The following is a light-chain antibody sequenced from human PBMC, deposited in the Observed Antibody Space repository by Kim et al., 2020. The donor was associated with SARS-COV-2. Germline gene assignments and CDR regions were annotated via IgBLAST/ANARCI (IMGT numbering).Light chain of an antibody. J-gene: IGKJ4*01. CDR1: QSISSH. V-gene: IGKV1-39*01. CDR2: ATS. CDR3: QETYSTPRALT. Sequence: DIQMTQSPSSLSASVGDRVSITCRASQSISSHLNWYQLKPGKAPELLIYATSSLSSGVPSRFSGSGSGTDYTLTINTLQPEDFATYYCQETYSTPRALTFGGGTKLEI.